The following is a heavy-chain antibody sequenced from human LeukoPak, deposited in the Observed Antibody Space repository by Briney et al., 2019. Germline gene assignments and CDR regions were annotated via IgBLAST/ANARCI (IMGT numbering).Heavy chain of an antibody. Sequence: GGSLRLSCAASGFTFSAFAMTWVRQAPGKGLEWVSTITDDGYNTYSADSVKGRITISRDNSKNTLYLQMNSLRAEDTAVYYCAKDGLPGDLFDYWGQGPLVTVPS. J-gene: IGHJ4*02. V-gene: IGHV3-23*01. D-gene: IGHD3-10*01. CDR2: ITDDGYNT. CDR3: AKDGLPGDLFDY. CDR1: GFTFSAFA.